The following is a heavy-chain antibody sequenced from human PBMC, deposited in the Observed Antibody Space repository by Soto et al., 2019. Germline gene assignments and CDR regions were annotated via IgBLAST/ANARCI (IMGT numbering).Heavy chain of an antibody. D-gene: IGHD3-16*02. V-gene: IGHV3-30*18. CDR2: ISYDGSNK. CDR3: AKGMSDYVWGSYRYTDAFDI. Sequence: PGWCLRLSCAASGVTFGISGMHWVRQAPGKGLEWVAVISYDGSNKYYADSVKGRFTISRDNSKNTLYLQMNSLRAEDTAVYYCAKGMSDYVWGSYRYTDAFDIWGQGTMVTVSS. J-gene: IGHJ3*02. CDR1: GVTFGISG.